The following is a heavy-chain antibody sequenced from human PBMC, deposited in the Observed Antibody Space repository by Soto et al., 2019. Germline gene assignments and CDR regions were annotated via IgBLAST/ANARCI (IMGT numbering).Heavy chain of an antibody. J-gene: IGHJ5*02. D-gene: IGHD2-21*01. CDR2: IHESGST. CDR1: GGPLSGYY. Sequence: QVQLQQWGAGLLKPSETLSLNCAVYGGPLSGYYWSWIRQSPGRGLEWIGEIHESGSTDYNPSLKRRVTISVSTSKNQLSMKLRSVTDADTAVYYCARRDLWTPDSCFETWGQGTLVTVSS. V-gene: IGHV4-34*02. CDR3: ARRDLWTPDSCFET.